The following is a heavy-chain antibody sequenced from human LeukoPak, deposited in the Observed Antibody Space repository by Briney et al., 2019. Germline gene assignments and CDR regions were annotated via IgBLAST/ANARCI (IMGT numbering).Heavy chain of an antibody. CDR2: ISAYNGNT. D-gene: IGHD2-15*01. J-gene: IGHJ4*02. V-gene: IGHV1-18*01. CDR3: ARIISCSGGSCYGFDY. Sequence: ASVKVSCKASGYTFTSYVISWVRQAPGQGLEWLGWISAYNGNTNYAQKLQGRVTMTTGTSTSTAYMELRSLRSDDTAVYYCARIISCSGGSCYGFDYWGQGTLVTVSS. CDR1: GYTFTSYV.